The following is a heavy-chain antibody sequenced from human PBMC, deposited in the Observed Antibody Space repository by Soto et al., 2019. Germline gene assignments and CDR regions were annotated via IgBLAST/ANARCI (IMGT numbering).Heavy chain of an antibody. J-gene: IGHJ4*02. Sequence: GGSMRLSCAASGFTFRTYAMTWVRQAPGKGLAWLSSISGSGSTYYADSVKGRFTISRDNSKNTLYLQMNSLRAEDTAVYYCAKVISTSGSSLWGRGTLVTVSS. CDR1: GFTFRTYA. CDR3: AKVISTSGSSL. D-gene: IGHD3-10*01. CDR2: ISGSGST. V-gene: IGHV3-23*01.